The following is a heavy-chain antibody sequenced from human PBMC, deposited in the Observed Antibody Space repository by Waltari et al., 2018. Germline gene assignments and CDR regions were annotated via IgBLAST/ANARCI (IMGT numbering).Heavy chain of an antibody. J-gene: IGHJ4*02. D-gene: IGHD3-3*01. CDR1: GYSFNSSW. CDR3: ARCPPNDFWSGYPDY. V-gene: IGHV5-51*03. Sequence: EVQLVQSGAEVKKPGESLKISCKGSGYSFNSSWIGWVRQLPGKGLEWMGIIYPGDSDTRYSPSFQGQVTISADKSISTAYLQWSSLKASDTAMYYCARCPPNDFWSGYPDYWGQGTLVTVSS. CDR2: IYPGDSDT.